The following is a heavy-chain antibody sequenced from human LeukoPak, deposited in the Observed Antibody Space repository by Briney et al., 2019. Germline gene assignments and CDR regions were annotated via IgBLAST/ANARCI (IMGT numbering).Heavy chain of an antibody. J-gene: IGHJ4*02. D-gene: IGHD5-24*01. CDR2: IHYSGST. CDR1: GDSISSYY. Sequence: SETLSLTCPVSGDSISSYYWSWIRQSPGKGLEWIAYIHYSGSTNYNPSLKSRLTISVDTSKNLFSLKLNSVTTADTAVYYCAAAGAYNYRLAYWGQGTLVTVSS. V-gene: IGHV4-59*01. CDR3: AAAGAYNYRLAY.